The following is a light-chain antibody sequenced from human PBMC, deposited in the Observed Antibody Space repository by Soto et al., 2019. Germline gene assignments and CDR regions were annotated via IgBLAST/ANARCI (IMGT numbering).Light chain of an antibody. CDR3: QQYFNTPWT. CDR2: AAS. V-gene: IGKV1-39*01. J-gene: IGKJ1*01. CDR1: QRISSY. Sequence: DIQMTQSPSSLSASVGDRVTINCRASQRISSYLNWYQQKPGKAPKLLIYAASSLHTGVPSRFSGSGSGTDFTLTIGSLQPEDFATCYCQQYFNTPWTFGQGTKVDIK.